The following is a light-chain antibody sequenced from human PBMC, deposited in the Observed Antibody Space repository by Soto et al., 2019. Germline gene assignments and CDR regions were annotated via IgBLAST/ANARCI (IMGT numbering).Light chain of an antibody. Sequence: QSALTQPHSASGTPGQRVTISCSGSSSNIGSNTVNWYQQLPGTAPKLLIYSNNQRPSGVPDRFSGSKSGTSASLAISGLQSEDEADYYCAAWDDSLNGYVFGTGTKVTVL. V-gene: IGLV1-44*01. CDR2: SNN. CDR1: SSNIGSNT. J-gene: IGLJ1*01. CDR3: AAWDDSLNGYV.